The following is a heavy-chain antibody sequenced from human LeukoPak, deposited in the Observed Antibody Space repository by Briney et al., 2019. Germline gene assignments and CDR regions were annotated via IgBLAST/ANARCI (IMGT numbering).Heavy chain of an antibody. V-gene: IGHV3-23*01. CDR2: VSGSGGST. CDR1: GFTFNNYA. CDR3: AKASHDSTGYYPPFEY. Sequence: QPGGSLRLSCAASGFTFNNYALSWVRQAAGKGLEWVSGVSGSGGSTYYAGSVKGRFTISRDNSKNTLYLQMNSLRAEDTAVYYCAKASHDSTGYYPPFEYWGQGTLVTVSS. D-gene: IGHD3-22*01. J-gene: IGHJ4*02.